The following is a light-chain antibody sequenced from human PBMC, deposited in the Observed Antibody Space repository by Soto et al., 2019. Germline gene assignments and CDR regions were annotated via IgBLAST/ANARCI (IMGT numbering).Light chain of an antibody. Sequence: QSALTQPRSVSGSPGQSVTISCTGTSSDVGGYNYVSWYRQHPGKAPKLMIYDVSKRPSGVPDRFSGSKSGNTASLTISGLQAEDEADYYCCSYAGSYVWVFGGGTKVTVL. CDR3: CSYAGSYVWV. CDR1: SSDVGGYNY. V-gene: IGLV2-11*01. CDR2: DVS. J-gene: IGLJ3*02.